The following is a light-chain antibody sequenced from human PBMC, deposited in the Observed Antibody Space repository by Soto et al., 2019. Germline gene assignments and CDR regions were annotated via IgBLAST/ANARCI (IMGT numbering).Light chain of an antibody. J-gene: IGKJ5*01. CDR3: QQYHTSSIP. V-gene: IGKV1-5*01. CDR1: QTSSSW. CDR2: DAS. Sequence: DIQMTHSPSTLSASVGDRVTITCRASQTSSSWLAWYQQKPGKAPTLLIYDASTLERGVPSRFSGTGSGTEFTLSIDSLQPDDFATYYCQQYHTSSIPFGQGTRLETK.